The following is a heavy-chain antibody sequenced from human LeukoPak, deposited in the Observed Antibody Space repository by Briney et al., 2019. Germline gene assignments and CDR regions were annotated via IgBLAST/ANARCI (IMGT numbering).Heavy chain of an antibody. Sequence: ASVRVSCKASGYTFTSYDINWVRQATGQGLEWMGWMNPNSGNTGYAPKFQGRVTMTRNTSISTAYMELSSLRSEDTAVYYCARVHRRYDSSGRMGYWGQGTLVTVSS. D-gene: IGHD3-22*01. V-gene: IGHV1-8*01. CDR2: MNPNSGNT. CDR3: ARVHRRYDSSGRMGY. CDR1: GYTFTSYD. J-gene: IGHJ4*02.